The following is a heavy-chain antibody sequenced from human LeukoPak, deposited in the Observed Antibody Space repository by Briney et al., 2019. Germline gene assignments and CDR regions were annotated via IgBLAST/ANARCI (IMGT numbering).Heavy chain of an antibody. CDR3: ARDQFWSDFWSGYYDYYGMDV. CDR2: IRNKAHGGTP. D-gene: IGHD3-3*01. J-gene: IGHJ6*02. Sequence: GSLRLSCTASGFTFGDYAINWVRQAPGKGLEWVGFIRNKAHGGTPEYAASVKDSFTISRDDSKSIAYLQMNSLRAEDTAVYYCARDQFWSDFWSGYYDYYGMDVWAKGPRSPSP. V-gene: IGHV3-49*04. CDR1: GFTFGDYA.